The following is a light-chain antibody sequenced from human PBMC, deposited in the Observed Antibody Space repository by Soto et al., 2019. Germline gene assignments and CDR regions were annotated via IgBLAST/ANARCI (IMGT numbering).Light chain of an antibody. V-gene: IGKV3-11*01. Sequence: VCTMTGAKWPLSAPEVDTRTCRVSQSVSVNFAWYPHKPGQAPRPLIYSASDRAPGIPARFSGCGSGTDFTLTVRRLGPADFAVYQCQERTRWPRGTVGAGTKVDIK. CDR3: QERTRWPRGT. J-gene: IGKJ4*01. CDR2: SAS. CDR1: QSVSVN.